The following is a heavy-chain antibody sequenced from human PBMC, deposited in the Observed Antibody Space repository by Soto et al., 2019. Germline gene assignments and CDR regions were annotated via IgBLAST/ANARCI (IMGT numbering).Heavy chain of an antibody. J-gene: IGHJ5*02. CDR3: ARVRGRRWFGELYWFDP. V-gene: IGHV4-34*01. CDR1: GGSFSGYY. CDR2: INHSGST. D-gene: IGHD3-10*01. Sequence: XGTLSLTCAVYGGSFSGYYWSWIRQPPGKGLEWIGEINHSGSTNYNPSLKSRVTISVDTSKNQFSLKLSSVTAADTAVYYCARVRGRRWFGELYWFDPWGQGTLVTVSS.